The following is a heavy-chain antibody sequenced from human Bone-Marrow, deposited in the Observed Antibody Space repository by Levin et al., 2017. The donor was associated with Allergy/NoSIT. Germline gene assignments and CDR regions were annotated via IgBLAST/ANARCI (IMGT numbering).Heavy chain of an antibody. J-gene: IGHJ4*02. CDR3: ARRDSDGSNSFDY. V-gene: IGHV5-51*01. D-gene: IGHD4-23*01. CDR2: IFSSDSDT. CDR1: GYSFTSYW. Sequence: GGSLRLSCQASGYSFTSYWFGWVRPRPGKGLEWVGLIFSSDSDTRVSPSFQGQIILSVEKALSTAYLQWSSLKASDSAMYYCARRDSDGSNSFDYWGQGTLVTVSS.